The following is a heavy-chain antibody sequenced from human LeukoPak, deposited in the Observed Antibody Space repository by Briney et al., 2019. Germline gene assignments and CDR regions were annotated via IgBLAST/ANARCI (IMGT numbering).Heavy chain of an antibody. D-gene: IGHD4-23*01. Sequence: GASVKVSCKASGYSFTGYYIHWVRQAPGQGLERMGWINPNSGGTKYAQKFQGRLTMTRDTSISTANMELSRLRSDDTAVYYCARERTTVVTLDYYYGMDVWGQGTTVTVSS. CDR3: ARERTTVVTLDYYYGMDV. CDR2: INPNSGGT. V-gene: IGHV1-2*02. CDR1: GYSFTGYY. J-gene: IGHJ6*02.